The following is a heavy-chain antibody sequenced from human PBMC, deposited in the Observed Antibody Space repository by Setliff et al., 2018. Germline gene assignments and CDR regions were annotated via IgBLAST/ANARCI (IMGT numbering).Heavy chain of an antibody. J-gene: IGHJ5*02. CDR2: IYTGGST. CDR1: GDSINSGTYY. CDR3: AKNGFGVVALGVNNWFDP. V-gene: IGHV4-61*02. Sequence: SETLSLTCSVSGDSINSGTYYWSWFRQSAGKGLEWIGRIYTGGSTNYNPSLKSRVTISLDTSKNHFSLTLTSVTAADTAVYYCAKNGFGVVALGVNNWFDPWGQGTLVTSPQ. D-gene: IGHD3-10*01.